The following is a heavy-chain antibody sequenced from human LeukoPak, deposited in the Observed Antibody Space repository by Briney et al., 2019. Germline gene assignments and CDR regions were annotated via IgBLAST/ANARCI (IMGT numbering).Heavy chain of an antibody. CDR2: IYYSGST. D-gene: IGHD6-13*01. V-gene: IGHV4-39*01. CDR1: GGSISSSSYY. CDR3: ARHGPYSSSWYYY. J-gene: IGHJ4*02. Sequence: SETLSLTCTVSGGSISSSSYYWGWIRQPPGKGLEWIGSIYYSGSTYYNPSLKSRVTISVDTSKNQFSLKLSSVTAADTAVYYCARHGPYSSSWYYYWGQGTLVTVSS.